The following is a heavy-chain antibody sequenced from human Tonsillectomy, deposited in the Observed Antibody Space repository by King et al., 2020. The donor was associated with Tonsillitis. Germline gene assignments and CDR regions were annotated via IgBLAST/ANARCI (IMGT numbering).Heavy chain of an antibody. CDR1: GFTFSSYA. CDR2: IYRGGSST. CDR3: AKVLDSSGWYYYFDV. Sequence: VQLVESGGGLVQPGGSLRLSCAASGFTFSSYAMTWVRQAPGKGLEWVSVIYRGGSSTYYADSVKGRFTISRDNSKNTLYLQMNSLRAEDTAVYYCAKVLDSSGWYYYFDVWGKGTLVTVSS. J-gene: IGHJ4*02. V-gene: IGHV3-23*03. D-gene: IGHD6-19*01.